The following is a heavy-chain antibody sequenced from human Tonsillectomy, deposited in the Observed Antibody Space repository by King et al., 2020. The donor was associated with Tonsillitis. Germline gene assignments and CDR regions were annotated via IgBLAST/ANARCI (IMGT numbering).Heavy chain of an antibody. CDR1: GLAFSTYS. CDR3: ARPYGSGTYSYAV. V-gene: IGHV3-21*01. CDR2: ISSSGSHI. D-gene: IGHD3-10*01. Sequence: QLVQSGGGLVKPGGSLRVSCAASGLAFSTYSMHWVRQAPGKGLEWVSSISSSGSHIFYADSLKGRFTISRDNTENSLFLQMDGLRAADTAVYYCARPYGSGTYSYAVWGKGTTVTVSS. J-gene: IGHJ6*04.